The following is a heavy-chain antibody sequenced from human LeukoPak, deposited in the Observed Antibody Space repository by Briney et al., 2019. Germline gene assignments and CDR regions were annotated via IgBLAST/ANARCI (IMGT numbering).Heavy chain of an antibody. CDR1: GFTLSSYA. V-gene: IGHV3-30*04. J-gene: IGHJ4*02. CDR3: ARAPTYYYDSSGPFDY. CDR2: ISYDGSNK. Sequence: PGRSLRLSCAASGFTLSSYAMHWVRQAPGKGLEWVAVISYDGSNKYYADSVKGRFTISRDNSKNTLYLQMNSLRAEDTAVYYCARAPTYYYDSSGPFDYWGQGTLVTVSS. D-gene: IGHD3-22*01.